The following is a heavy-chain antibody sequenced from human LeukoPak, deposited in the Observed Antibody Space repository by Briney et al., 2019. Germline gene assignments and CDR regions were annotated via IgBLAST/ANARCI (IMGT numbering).Heavy chain of an antibody. J-gene: IGHJ4*02. V-gene: IGHV3-21*01. CDR2: IRSTGTSV. CDR3: ARVAGYCNSISNCYSDY. D-gene: IGHD2-2*01. Sequence: GGSLRLSCAASGFAFNTYTMNWVRQAPGKGLEWVSSIRSTGTSVYYADSVKGRFIISRDNAKNSLYLQMNSLRAEDTAVYYCARVAGYCNSISNCYSDYWGQGTLVPVSP. CDR1: GFAFNTYT.